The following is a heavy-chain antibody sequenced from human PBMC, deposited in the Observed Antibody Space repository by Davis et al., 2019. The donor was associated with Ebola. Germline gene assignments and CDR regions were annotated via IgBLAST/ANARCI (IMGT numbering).Heavy chain of an antibody. CDR3: VRSGSGSGRPAWAVTWFDP. D-gene: IGHD3-10*01. Sequence: PSETLSLTCTVSGGSINNYYWSWIRQSPGKGLEWIGYIFFSGGTNYNPSLKSRVTISLDTSRNQFFLNMGSVTAADSAVYYCVRSGSGSGRPAWAVTWFDPWGQGTLVTVSS. CDR2: IFFSGGT. V-gene: IGHV4-59*01. CDR1: GGSINNYY. J-gene: IGHJ5*02.